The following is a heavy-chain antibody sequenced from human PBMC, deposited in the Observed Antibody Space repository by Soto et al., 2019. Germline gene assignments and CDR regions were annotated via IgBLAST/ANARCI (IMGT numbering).Heavy chain of an antibody. Sequence: QVQLVESGGGVVQPGRSLRLSCAAYGFTFSSYAMHWVRQAPGKGLEWVAVISYDGSNKYYADSVKGRFTISRDNSKNTLYLQMNSLRAEDTAVYYCARVVIAVAGTLIDYWGQGTLVTVSS. V-gene: IGHV3-30-3*01. CDR2: ISYDGSNK. CDR1: GFTFSSYA. CDR3: ARVVIAVAGTLIDY. J-gene: IGHJ4*02. D-gene: IGHD6-19*01.